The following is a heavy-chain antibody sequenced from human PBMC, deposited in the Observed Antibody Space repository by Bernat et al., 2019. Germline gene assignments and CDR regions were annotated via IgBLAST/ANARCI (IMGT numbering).Heavy chain of an antibody. Sequence: QVQLQESGPGLVKPSETLSLTCAVSGYSISSDYYWGWIRQPPGKGLEWIGSIYYAAYTYYSSALKSRVTISVDMSKNQFSLKLSSVTAADTAVYYCARERTTSSVGYYFGYWGQGTLVTVTS. CDR3: ARERTTSSVGYYFGY. CDR2: IYYAAYT. D-gene: IGHD6-6*01. J-gene: IGHJ4*02. CDR1: GYSISSDYY. V-gene: IGHV4-38-2*02.